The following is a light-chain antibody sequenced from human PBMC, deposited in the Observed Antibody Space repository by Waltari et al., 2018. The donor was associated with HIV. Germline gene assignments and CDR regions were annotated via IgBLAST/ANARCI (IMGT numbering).Light chain of an antibody. V-gene: IGLV2-14*03. CDR2: DVS. CDR1: SHVVGGSNS. CDR3: ESYTSTSVWV. Sequence: QSALTLPASVYGSPGQSITISSSVYSHVVGGSNSVSGYHPHPGKAPRLMIYDVSTRPSGVSERFSGSKSGDAASRTISGLQPEDEADYYCESYTSTSVWVFGGGTRLTVL. J-gene: IGLJ3*02.